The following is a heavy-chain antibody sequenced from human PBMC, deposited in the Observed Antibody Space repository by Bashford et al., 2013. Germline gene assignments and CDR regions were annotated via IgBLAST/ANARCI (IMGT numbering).Heavy chain of an antibody. D-gene: IGHD4-23*01. Sequence: GGSLRLSCAASGFTFSSYGMHWVRQAPGKGLEWVAVISYDGSNKYYADSVKGRFTISRDNSKNTLYLQMNSLRAEDTAVYYCAKDERGGLVVTPQGPIDYWGQGTLVTVSS. J-gene: IGHJ4*02. V-gene: IGHV3-30*18. CDR3: AKDERGGLVVTPQGPIDY. CDR2: ISYDGSNK. CDR1: GFTFSSYG.